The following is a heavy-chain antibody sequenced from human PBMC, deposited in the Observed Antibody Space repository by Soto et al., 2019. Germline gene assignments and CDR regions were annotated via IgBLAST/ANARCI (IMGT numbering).Heavy chain of an antibody. CDR2: INAGNGNT. CDR3: ARENAEQQLAEYYFDY. D-gene: IGHD6-13*01. CDR1: GYTFTSYA. V-gene: IGHV1-3*01. Sequence: ASVKVSCKASGYTFTSYAMHWVRQAPGQGLEWMGWINAGNGNTKYSQKFQGRVTITRDTSASTAYMELSSLRSEDTAVYYCARENAEQQLAEYYFDYWGQGTLVTVS. J-gene: IGHJ4*02.